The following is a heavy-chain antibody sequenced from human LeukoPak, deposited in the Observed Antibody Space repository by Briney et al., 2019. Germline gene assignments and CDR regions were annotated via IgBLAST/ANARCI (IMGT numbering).Heavy chain of an antibody. J-gene: IGHJ4*02. Sequence: GGSLRLSCAASGFTFSGHNMNWVRQAAGKGLEGVSFVSISSGTIYYADSVKGRFRISRDNAKSSLDLEMNSLRAEDTAVYYCARAMSTFGGVRNYFDSWGQGTLVTVSS. CDR1: GFTFSGHN. CDR2: VSISSGTI. D-gene: IGHD3-16*01. V-gene: IGHV3-48*04. CDR3: ARAMSTFGGVRNYFDS.